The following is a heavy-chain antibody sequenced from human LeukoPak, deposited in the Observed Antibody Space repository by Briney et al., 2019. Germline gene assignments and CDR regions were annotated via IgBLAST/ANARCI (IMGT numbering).Heavy chain of an antibody. J-gene: IGHJ4*02. V-gene: IGHV3-30*02. CDR3: AKTYYYDSSGYPPGRFFDY. Sequence: GGSLRLSCAASGFTFSSYGMHWVRQAPGKGLEGVAFIRYDGSNKYYADSVKGRFTISRDNSKNTLYLQMNSLRAEDTAVYYCAKTYYYDSSGYPPGRFFDYWGQGTLVTVSS. D-gene: IGHD3-22*01. CDR1: GFTFSSYG. CDR2: IRYDGSNK.